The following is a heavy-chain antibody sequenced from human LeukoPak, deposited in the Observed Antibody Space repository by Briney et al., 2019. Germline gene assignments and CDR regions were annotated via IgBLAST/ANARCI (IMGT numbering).Heavy chain of an antibody. CDR2: INPNSGGT. CDR3: ARGMWDDLIFDY. D-gene: IGHD3/OR15-3a*01. CDR1: GYTFSSYY. J-gene: IGHJ4*02. V-gene: IGHV1-2*06. Sequence: ASVKVSCKASGYTFSSYYMHWVRQAPGQGLEWMGRINPNSGGTNYAQKFQGRVTMTRDTSISTAYMELSRLRSDDTAVYYCARGMWDDLIFDYWGQGTLVTVSS.